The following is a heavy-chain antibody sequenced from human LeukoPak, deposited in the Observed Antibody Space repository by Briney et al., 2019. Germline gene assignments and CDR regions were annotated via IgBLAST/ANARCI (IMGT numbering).Heavy chain of an antibody. J-gene: IGHJ6*02. D-gene: IGHD4-23*01. V-gene: IGHV3-21*01. Sequence: GGSLRLSCAASGFTFSNYWMNWVRQAPGKGLEWVSSISSSGTYIYYADSVKGRFTISRDNARNSLYLQMNSLRAEDTAVYYCARDPYYGSNSRYYYYYGMDVWGQGTTVTVSS. CDR3: ARDPYYGSNSRYYYYYGMDV. CDR1: GFTFSNYW. CDR2: ISSSGTYI.